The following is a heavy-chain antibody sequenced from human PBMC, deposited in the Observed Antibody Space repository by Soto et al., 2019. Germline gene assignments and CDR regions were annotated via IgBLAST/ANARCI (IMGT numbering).Heavy chain of an antibody. J-gene: IGHJ4*02. CDR3: ARHEGNGNVWPLDY. D-gene: IGHD2-8*01. V-gene: IGHV4-39*01. Sequence: SETLSLTCTVPGDSIGTTHSYWAWIRQSPGKGLEWIGNIHYSGSTYYMPSLMSRVTLSVDTSKNQFSLRLTSVTAEDTAVYYCARHEGNGNVWPLDYWGQGILVTVSS. CDR1: GDSIGTTHSY. CDR2: IHYSGST.